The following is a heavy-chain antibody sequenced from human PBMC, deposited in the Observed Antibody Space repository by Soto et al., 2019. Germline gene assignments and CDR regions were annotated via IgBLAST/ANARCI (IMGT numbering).Heavy chain of an antibody. CDR3: AKDDKPYDFWSGYLGSYYFHY. D-gene: IGHD3-3*01. Sequence: LRLSCAASAFTFSSYAMSWVRQAPGKGLEWVSAISGSGGSTYYADSVKGRFTISRDNSKNTLYLQMNSLRAEDTAVYYCAKDDKPYDFWSGYLGSYYFHYWGQGTLVTVSS. CDR2: ISGSGGST. CDR1: AFTFSSYA. J-gene: IGHJ4*02. V-gene: IGHV3-23*01.